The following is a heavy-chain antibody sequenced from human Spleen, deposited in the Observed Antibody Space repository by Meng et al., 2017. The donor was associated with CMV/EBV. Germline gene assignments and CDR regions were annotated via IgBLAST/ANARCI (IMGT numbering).Heavy chain of an antibody. D-gene: IGHD2-2*01. CDR3: AKPKDCSSLDCPDY. Sequence: EVQLLESGGGLVQPGWSLRRSFAASGLKFHTYALSWVRQAPGKGLEWVSAMSGSGRNIDYADSVKGRFFISRDKSKNLLFLQMNNLRVDDTAIYYCAKPKDCSSLDCPDYWGQGVLVTVSS. J-gene: IGHJ4*02. CDR2: MSGSGRNI. V-gene: IGHV3-23*01. CDR1: GLKFHTYA.